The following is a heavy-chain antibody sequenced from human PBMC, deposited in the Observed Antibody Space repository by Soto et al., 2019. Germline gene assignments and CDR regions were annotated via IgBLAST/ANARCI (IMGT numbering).Heavy chain of an antibody. CDR3: ASGWFGEFVYQFDY. J-gene: IGHJ4*02. CDR2: ISAYNGNT. V-gene: IGHV1-18*01. Sequence: QVQLVQSGAEVKKPGASVKVSCKPSGYTFTSYGITWVRQAPGQGLEWMGWISAYNGNTNYAQKFQGRVTMTTDTSMSTAYLELRSLGSDDTAVYYCASGWFGEFVYQFDYWGQVTLVTVSS. CDR1: GYTFTSYG. D-gene: IGHD3-10*01.